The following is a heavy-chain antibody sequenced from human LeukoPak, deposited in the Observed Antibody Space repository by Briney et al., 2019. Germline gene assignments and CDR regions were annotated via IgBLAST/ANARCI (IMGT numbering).Heavy chain of an antibody. Sequence: ASVKVSCKASGYTFTGYYMHWVRQAPGQGLEWMGWINPNSGGTNYAQKFQGRVTMTRDTSIGTAYMELSRLRSDDTAVYYCARVLPTLGRSLASDWFDPWGQGTLVTVSS. D-gene: IGHD3-3*02. CDR3: ARVLPTLGRSLASDWFDP. CDR1: GYTFTGYY. V-gene: IGHV1-2*02. J-gene: IGHJ5*02. CDR2: INPNSGGT.